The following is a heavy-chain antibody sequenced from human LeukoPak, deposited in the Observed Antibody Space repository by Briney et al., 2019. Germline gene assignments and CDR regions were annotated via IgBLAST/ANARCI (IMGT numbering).Heavy chain of an antibody. Sequence: SETLSLTCTVSGGSISSGSYYWSWLRQPAGKGLEWIGRVYTSGTTNYNPSHKRLITISVDKSKNQFSLKLSSVTAADTAVYYCARVPGFYYYYMDVWGKGPVVTVSS. CDR1: GGSISSGSYY. CDR2: VYTSGTT. CDR3: ARVPGFYYYYMDV. V-gene: IGHV4-61*02. D-gene: IGHD3-10*01. J-gene: IGHJ6*03.